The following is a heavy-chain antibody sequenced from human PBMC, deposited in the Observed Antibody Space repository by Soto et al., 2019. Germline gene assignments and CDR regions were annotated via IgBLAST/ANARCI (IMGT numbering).Heavy chain of an antibody. V-gene: IGHV3-23*01. CDR2: ISGSGGST. D-gene: IGHD6-6*01. Sequence: PGGSLRLSCAASGFTFSSYAMSWVRQAPGKGQEWVSAISGSGGSTYYADSVKGRFTISRDNSKNTLYLQMNSLIAEDTAVYYCAKDLLMASSSSGDPVYYYYYGMDVRGQGTTVTVS. J-gene: IGHJ6*02. CDR3: AKDLLMASSSSGDPVYYYYYGMDV. CDR1: GFTFSSYA.